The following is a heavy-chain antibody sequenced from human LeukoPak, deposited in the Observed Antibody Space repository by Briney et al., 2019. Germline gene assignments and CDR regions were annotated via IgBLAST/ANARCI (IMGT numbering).Heavy chain of an antibody. D-gene: IGHD3-22*01. CDR1: GYTFTSYD. J-gene: IGHJ6*03. CDR2: MNPNSGNT. V-gene: IGHV1-8*03. CDR3: ARVWYSSGYYYPGGNYYYYYMDV. Sequence: ASVKVSCKASGYTFTSYDINWVRQATGQGLEWMGWMNPNSGNTGYAQKFQGRVNITRNTSISTAYMELSSLRSEDTAVYYCARVWYSSGYYYPGGNYYYYYMDVWGKGTTVTVSS.